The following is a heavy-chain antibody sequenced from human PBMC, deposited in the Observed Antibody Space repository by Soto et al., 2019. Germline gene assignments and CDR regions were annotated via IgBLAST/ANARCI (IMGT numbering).Heavy chain of an antibody. V-gene: IGHV3-15*07. D-gene: IGHD1-1*01. J-gene: IGHJ4*02. CDR3: TTGEFYSLQADNFDD. Sequence: GGSLRLSCAASGFTFSNAWMNWVRQAPGKGLEWVGRIKSKTDGGTTDYAAPVKGRFTISRDDSKNTLYLQMNSLKTEDTAVYYCTTGEFYSLQADNFDDWGQGTLVTVSS. CDR2: IKSKTDGGTT. CDR1: GFTFSNAW.